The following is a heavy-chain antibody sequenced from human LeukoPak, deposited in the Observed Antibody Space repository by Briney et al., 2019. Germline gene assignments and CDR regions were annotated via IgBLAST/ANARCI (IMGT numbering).Heavy chain of an antibody. CDR3: TRDVYLRTSDI. D-gene: IGHD2-2*02. J-gene: IGHJ3*02. V-gene: IGHV3-74*01. Sequence: GGSLRLSCAASEFIFSSYWMHWVRQGPGKGLVWVSGINTDGSSTYYADPVKGRFTISRDNAKNTLDLQMNRLRAEDTAVYYCTRDVYLRTSDIWGQGTMVTVSS. CDR2: INTDGSST. CDR1: EFIFSSYW.